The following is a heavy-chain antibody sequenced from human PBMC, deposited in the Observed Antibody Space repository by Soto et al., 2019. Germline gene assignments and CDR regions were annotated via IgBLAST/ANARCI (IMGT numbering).Heavy chain of an antibody. V-gene: IGHV1-2*02. CDR3: ARSALVLKVDLPTADWFDP. CDR2: IALNSGGT. Sequence: QVQLVQSGAEVKKPGASVRVSCKSSGYTFTGYCMHWVRQAPGQGLEWMGWIALNSGGTNYAQNFQGRVTMTRDSSSSTAYMDLSSLTSDDTAVYYCARSALVLKVDLPTADWFDPWAPGALGSVSS. CDR1: GYTFTGYC. D-gene: IGHD5-12*01. J-gene: IGHJ5*02.